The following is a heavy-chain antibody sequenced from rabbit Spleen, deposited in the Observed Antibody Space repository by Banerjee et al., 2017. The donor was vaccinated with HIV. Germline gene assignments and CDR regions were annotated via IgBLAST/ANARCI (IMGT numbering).Heavy chain of an antibody. Sequence: QSLEESGGDLVKPGASLTLTCTASGVSFTNNYYMCWVRQAPGKGLEWIACIDTGSSGFTYFASWAKGRFTISKTSSTTVTLQMTSLTGADTATYFCARGDFCFNLWGQGTLVTVS. CDR3: ARGDFCFNL. J-gene: IGHJ4*01. V-gene: IGHV1S40*01. D-gene: IGHD4-2*01. CDR1: GVSFTNNYY. CDR2: IDTGSSGFT.